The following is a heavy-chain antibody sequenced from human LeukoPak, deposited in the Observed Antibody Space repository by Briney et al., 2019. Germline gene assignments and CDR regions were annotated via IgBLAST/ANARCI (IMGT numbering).Heavy chain of an antibody. CDR2: IYHSGST. J-gene: IGHJ3*02. Sequence: SETLSLTCTVSGGSISSGGYYWSWIRQPPGKGLEWIGYIYHSGSTYYNPSLKSRVTISVDRSKNQFSLKLSSVTAADTAVYYCARAFQLLGDAFDIWGQGTMVTVSS. V-gene: IGHV4-30-2*01. CDR1: GGSISSGGYY. D-gene: IGHD4-23*01. CDR3: ARAFQLLGDAFDI.